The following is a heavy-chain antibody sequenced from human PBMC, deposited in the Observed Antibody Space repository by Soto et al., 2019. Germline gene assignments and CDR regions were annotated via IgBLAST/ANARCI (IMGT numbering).Heavy chain of an antibody. V-gene: IGHV1-2*04. Sequence: ASVKVSCKASGYTFTGYYMHWVRQAPGQGLEWMGWINPNSGGTNYAQKFQGWVTMTRDTSISTAYMELSRLRSDDTAVYYCARSTYGSDYYYYGMDGWGQGTTVTVSS. CDR2: INPNSGGT. CDR1: GYTFTGYY. CDR3: ARSTYGSDYYYYGMDG. J-gene: IGHJ6*02. D-gene: IGHD1-26*01.